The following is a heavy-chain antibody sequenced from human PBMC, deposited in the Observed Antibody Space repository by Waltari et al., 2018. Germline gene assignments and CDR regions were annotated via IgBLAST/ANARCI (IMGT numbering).Heavy chain of an antibody. CDR1: GDSISSNTSS. V-gene: IGHV4-39*02. D-gene: IGHD3-22*01. CDR2: ISYGGST. Sequence: LQLQESGPGLVKPSETLSPTCTVPGDSISSNTSSWAWVRQPPGEGLAWIATISYGGSTYDKPSLKSRVTISIDTSKNHYSLVLTSVTAADTAVYYCARRSRDSSGHFYSDYWGQGTLVAVSS. CDR3: ARRSRDSSGHFYSDY. J-gene: IGHJ4*02.